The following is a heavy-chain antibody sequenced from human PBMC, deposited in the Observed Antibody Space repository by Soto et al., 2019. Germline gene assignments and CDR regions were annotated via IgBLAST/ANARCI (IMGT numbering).Heavy chain of an antibody. V-gene: IGHV3-48*03. CDR2: ISSSGSTI. CDR1: GSTFSSYE. D-gene: IGHD5-18*01. CDR3: ARDRRAMVSYYYYGMDV. J-gene: IGHJ6*02. Sequence: GGSLRLSCPASGSTFSSYEMNWVRQAQGKGLEWVSYISSSGSTIYYADSVKGRFTISRDNAKNSLYLQMNSLRAEDTAVYYCARDRRAMVSYYYYGMDVWGQGTTVTVSS.